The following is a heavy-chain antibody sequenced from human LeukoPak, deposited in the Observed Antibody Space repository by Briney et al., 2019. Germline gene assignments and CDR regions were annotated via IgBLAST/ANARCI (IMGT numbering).Heavy chain of an antibody. D-gene: IGHD1-7*01. CDR3: ARSFFQWNYGSCLDS. CDR2: INSDASRT. J-gene: IGHJ1*01. Sequence: PGGSLRLSCAASGFTFSSSWMHWVRQAPGMGLVWVSRINSDASRTSYADSVKGRFTISRDNAKNTLYLQMNSLRPEDTAVYSCARSFFQWNYGSCLDSWGQGTLVTVSS. V-gene: IGHV3-74*01. CDR1: GFTFSSSW.